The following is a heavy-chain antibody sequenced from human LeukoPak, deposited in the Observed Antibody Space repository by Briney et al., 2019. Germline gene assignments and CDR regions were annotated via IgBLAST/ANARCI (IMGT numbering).Heavy chain of an antibody. D-gene: IGHD3-16*01. Sequence: GGSLRLSCAASGFPFSSYSMNWSRRAPGKGLEGVSSISSCSSYIYYADSVKGRFTISRDISKNTLYLQMNSLRAEDMAVYYCAKDGGQGADYWGQGTLVTVSS. CDR3: AKDGGQGADY. CDR2: ISSCSSYI. J-gene: IGHJ4*02. V-gene: IGHV3-21*04. CDR1: GFPFSSYS.